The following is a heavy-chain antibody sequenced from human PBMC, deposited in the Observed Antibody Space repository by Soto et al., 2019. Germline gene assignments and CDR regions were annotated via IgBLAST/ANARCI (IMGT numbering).Heavy chain of an antibody. V-gene: IGHV3-21*01. J-gene: IGHJ4*02. CDR1: GFTFSSYS. D-gene: IGHD5-18*01. CDR2: ISSSSSYI. CDR3: ARDQPVYSDGYGLGY. Sequence: EVQLVESGGGLVKPGGSLRLSCAASGFTFSSYSRNWVRQAPGKGLEWVSSISSSSSYIYYADSVKGRFTISRDNAKNSLYLQMHRLRAEDTAGYYWARDQPVYSDGYGLGYWGQGTLVTVSS.